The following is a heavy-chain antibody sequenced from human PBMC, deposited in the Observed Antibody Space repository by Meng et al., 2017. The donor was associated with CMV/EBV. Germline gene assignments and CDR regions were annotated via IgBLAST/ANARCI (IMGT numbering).Heavy chain of an antibody. V-gene: IGHV1-2*02. D-gene: IGHD2-15*01. Sequence: ASVKVSCKASGYTFTGYYMHWVRQATGQGLEWMGWINPNSGGTNYAQKFQGRVTMTRDTSISTAYMELSRLRSDDTAVYYCARETGRSYYYGMDVWGQGTTVTVSS. CDR3: ARETGRSYYYGMDV. CDR2: INPNSGGT. J-gene: IGHJ6*02. CDR1: GYTFTGYY.